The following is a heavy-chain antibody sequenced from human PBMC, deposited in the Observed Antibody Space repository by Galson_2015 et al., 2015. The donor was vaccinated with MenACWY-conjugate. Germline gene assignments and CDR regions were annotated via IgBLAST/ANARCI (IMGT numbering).Heavy chain of an antibody. CDR2: IKQGGSEK. CDR1: GFTLGTYW. D-gene: IGHD6-13*01. J-gene: IGHJ4*02. CDR3: ARIAAAVTEHYFDY. V-gene: IGHV3-7*01. Sequence: SLRLSCAASGFTLGTYWMSWVRQAPGKGLEWVANIKQGGSEKYYVDSVKGRFAISRDNAKSSLYLQMNSLRAEGTAVYYCARIAAAVTEHYFDYWGQGTLVTVSS.